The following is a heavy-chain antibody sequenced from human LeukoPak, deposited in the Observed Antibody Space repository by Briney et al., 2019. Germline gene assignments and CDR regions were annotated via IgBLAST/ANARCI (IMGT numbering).Heavy chain of an antibody. D-gene: IGHD2-15*01. CDR1: GFTFSSYA. Sequence: GGSLRLSCAASGFTFSSYAMSWVRQAPGKGLEWVSAISGSGGSTYYADSVKGRFTISRDNSKNTLYLQMNSLRAEDTAVYYCAEFGCSRGGGLYRSWGRGTLVTVSS. CDR3: AEFGCSRGGGLYRS. CDR2: ISGSGGST. V-gene: IGHV3-23*01. J-gene: IGHJ4*02.